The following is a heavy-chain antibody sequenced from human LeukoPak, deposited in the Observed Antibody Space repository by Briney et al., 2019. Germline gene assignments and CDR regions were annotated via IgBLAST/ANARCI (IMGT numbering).Heavy chain of an antibody. CDR3: ARGVRIAAAGTSLDY. J-gene: IGHJ4*02. D-gene: IGHD6-13*01. Sequence: ASVKVSCKASGYTFTGYYMHWVRQAPGQGLEWMGWINPNSGGTNYAQKFQGRVTMTRDTSISTAYMELSRLRSDDTAVYYCARGVRIAAAGTSLDYWGQGTLVTVSS. V-gene: IGHV1-2*02. CDR1: GYTFTGYY. CDR2: INPNSGGT.